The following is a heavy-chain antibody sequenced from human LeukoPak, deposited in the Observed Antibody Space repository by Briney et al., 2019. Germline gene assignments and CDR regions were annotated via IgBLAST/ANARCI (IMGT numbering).Heavy chain of an antibody. CDR1: GYTFTSYY. J-gene: IGHJ4*02. D-gene: IGHD1-26*01. Sequence: ASVKVSCKASGYTFTSYYMHWVRQAPGQGLEWMGIINPSGGNTIYAQKFQGRVTMTRDMSTSTVYMELSSLRSEDTAVYYCARSWRLGATLSRFDYWGQGTLVTVSS. CDR2: INPSGGNT. CDR3: ARSWRLGATLSRFDY. V-gene: IGHV1-46*01.